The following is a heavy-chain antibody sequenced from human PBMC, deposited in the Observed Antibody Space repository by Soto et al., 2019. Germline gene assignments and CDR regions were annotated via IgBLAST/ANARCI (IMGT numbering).Heavy chain of an antibody. V-gene: IGHV3-30-3*01. J-gene: IGHJ4*02. CDR2: ISYDGSNK. CDR1: GFTFSSYA. CDR3: ARTYGDPRIPADY. D-gene: IGHD4-17*01. Sequence: QVQLVESGGGVVQPGRSLRLSCAASGFTFSSYAMHWVRQAPGKGLEWVAVISYDGSNKYYADSVKGRFTISRDNSKNTLYLQMNSLRAEDTAVYYCARTYGDPRIPADYWGQGTLVTVSS.